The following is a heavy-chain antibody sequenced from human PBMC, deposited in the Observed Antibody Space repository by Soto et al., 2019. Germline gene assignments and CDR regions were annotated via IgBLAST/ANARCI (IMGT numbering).Heavy chain of an antibody. CDR3: ARVPDR. CDR2: IYYNGST. CDR1: GASISSGY. J-gene: IGHJ5*02. Sequence: SETLSLTCTVSGASISSGYWSWIRQSPGKGLEWIGYIYYNGSTYYNPSLKSRVTISVDRSKNQFSLKLSSVTAADTAVYYCARVPDRWGQGTLVTVSS. V-gene: IGHV4-30-2*06. D-gene: IGHD2-2*01.